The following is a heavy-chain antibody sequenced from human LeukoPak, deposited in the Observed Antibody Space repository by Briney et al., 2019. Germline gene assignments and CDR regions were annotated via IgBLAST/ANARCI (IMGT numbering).Heavy chain of an antibody. CDR1: GFTFSSYA. CDR2: ISYDGSNK. Sequence: PGRALRLSCAASGFTFSSYAMHWVRQAPGKGGEGVAVISYDGSNKYYADSVKGRFTISRDNSKNTLYLQMNSLSAEDTAVYYCAKGGSYRSQPYFDYWGQGTPVTVSS. D-gene: IGHD3-16*02. CDR3: AKGGSYRSQPYFDY. J-gene: IGHJ4*02. V-gene: IGHV3-30*04.